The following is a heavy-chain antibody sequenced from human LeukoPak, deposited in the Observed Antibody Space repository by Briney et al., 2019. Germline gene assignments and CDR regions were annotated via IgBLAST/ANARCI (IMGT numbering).Heavy chain of an antibody. CDR1: GYTFTSYA. D-gene: IGHD3-22*01. CDR2: INAGNGNT. CDR3: ARDQPHYDSSGYYYGAFDI. J-gene: IGHJ3*02. V-gene: IGHV1-3*01. Sequence: GASVKVSCKASGYTFTSYAMHWVRQAPGQRLEWMGWINAGNGNTKYSQKFQGRVTITRDTSASTAYMELSSLRSEDTAVYYCARDQPHYDSSGYYYGAFDIWGQGTMVTVSS.